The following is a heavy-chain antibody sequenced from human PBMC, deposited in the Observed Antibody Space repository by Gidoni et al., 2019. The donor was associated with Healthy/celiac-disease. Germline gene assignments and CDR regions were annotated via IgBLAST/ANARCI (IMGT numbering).Heavy chain of an antibody. CDR2: IYYSGRT. CDR3: AREEVGYCSSTSCPPGGWFDP. V-gene: IGHV4-39*07. D-gene: IGHD2-2*01. J-gene: IGHJ5*02. Sequence: QLQLQESGPGLVKPSETLSLTCTVSGGSISSSSYYWGWIRQPPGQGLEWIGSIYYSGRTYYNPSLKSRVTISVDTSKNQFSLKLSSVTAADTAVYYCAREEVGYCSSTSCPPGGWFDPWGQGTLVTVSS. CDR1: GGSISSSSYY.